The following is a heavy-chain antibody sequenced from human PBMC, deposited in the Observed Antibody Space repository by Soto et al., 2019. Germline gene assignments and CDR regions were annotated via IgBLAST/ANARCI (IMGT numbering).Heavy chain of an antibody. V-gene: IGHV3-23*01. D-gene: IGHD3-16*01. CDR2: IGSSGRDT. CDR1: GFTFSIYA. Sequence: EVQLLESGGGLVQPGGSLRLSCAASGFTFSIYAMNWVRQSPGKGLEWVSGIGSSGRDTYYADSVKGRFTISRDISNNILNLQMNSLTADDTAVYFCAKASAGEDPGYGTSWPFNYWGQGTLVTVSA. J-gene: IGHJ4*02. CDR3: AKASAGEDPGYGTSWPFNY.